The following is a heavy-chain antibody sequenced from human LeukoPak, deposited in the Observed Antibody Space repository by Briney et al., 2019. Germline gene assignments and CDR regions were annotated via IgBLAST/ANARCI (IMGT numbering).Heavy chain of an antibody. J-gene: IGHJ3*02. CDR1: GYTLTELS. CDR2: FDPEDGET. CDR3: ATDRELRYCGSRVDAFDI. Sequence: GASVKVSCKVSGYTLTELSMHWVRQAPGKGLEWMGGFDPEDGETIYAQKFQGRVTMTEDTSTDTAYMELSSLRSEDTAVYYCATDRELRYCGSRVDAFDIWGQGTMVTVSS. D-gene: IGHD3-9*01. V-gene: IGHV1-24*01.